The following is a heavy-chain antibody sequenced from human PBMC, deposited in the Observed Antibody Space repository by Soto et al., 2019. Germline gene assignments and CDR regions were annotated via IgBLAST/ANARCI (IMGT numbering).Heavy chain of an antibody. Sequence: ASVKVSCKASGYIFTAYSMHWVLQAPGQGLEWLGWINPNSGDTIYAQKFQDRVTMTCDTSVSTAYLELSSLSSDDTALYYCAREASAVVSLDYWGQGTLVTVSS. CDR3: AREASAVVSLDY. V-gene: IGHV1-2*02. D-gene: IGHD2-15*01. CDR1: GYIFTAYS. CDR2: INPNSGDT. J-gene: IGHJ4*02.